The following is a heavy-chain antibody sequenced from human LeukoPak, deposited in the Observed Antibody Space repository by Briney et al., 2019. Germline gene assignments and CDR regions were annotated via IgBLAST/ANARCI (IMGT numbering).Heavy chain of an antibody. J-gene: IGHJ4*02. CDR2: IWYDGSNK. CDR3: AKDLLGYGEAFDY. V-gene: IGHV3-33*06. Sequence: PGGSLRLSCAASGFTFSSYVMHWVRQAPGKGLEWVAVIWYDGSNKYYADSVKGRFTISRDNSKNTLYLQMNSLRAEDTAVYYCAKDLLGYGEAFDYWGQGTLVTVSS. D-gene: IGHD4-17*01. CDR1: GFTFSSYV.